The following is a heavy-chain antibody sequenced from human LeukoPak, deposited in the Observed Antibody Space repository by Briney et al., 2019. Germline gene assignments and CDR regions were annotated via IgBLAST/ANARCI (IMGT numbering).Heavy chain of an antibody. CDR1: GFSLSTSGMC. CDR3: ARIFTSYDSSGYPYTHYFDY. J-gene: IGHJ4*02. Sequence: SGPTLVNPTQTLTLTCTFSGFSLSTSGMCVSWIRQPPGKALEWLARIDWDDEKYYSTSLKTRLTISKDTSKNQVVLTMTNMDPVDTATYYCARIFTSYDSSGYPYTHYFDYWGQGALVTVSS. V-gene: IGHV2-70*11. D-gene: IGHD3-22*01. CDR2: IDWDDEK.